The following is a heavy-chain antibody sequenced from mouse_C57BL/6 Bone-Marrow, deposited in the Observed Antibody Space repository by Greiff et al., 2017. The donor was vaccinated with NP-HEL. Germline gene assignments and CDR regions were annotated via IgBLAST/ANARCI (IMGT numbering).Heavy chain of an antibody. CDR1: GEKGKGDF. D-gene: IGHD1-1*01. V-gene: IGHV1-20*01. CDR3: AIWSFPFYYLTTPFFAF. CDR2: IKPYNGDT. Sequence: VQLKESGPELGKPGEAGKREGKEAGEKGKGDFMKWGMQSHGKSLEWIGRIKPYNGDTFYNQKFKGKATLTVDTSSSTAHMELRSLTSEDSAVYDCAIWSFPFYYLTTPFFAFCGPGTPLTFSS. J-gene: IGHJ1*01.